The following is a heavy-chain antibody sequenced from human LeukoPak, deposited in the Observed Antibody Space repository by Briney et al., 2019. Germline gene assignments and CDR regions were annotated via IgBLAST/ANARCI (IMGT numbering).Heavy chain of an antibody. CDR2: IYPGDSDT. D-gene: IGHD3-22*01. J-gene: IGHJ4*02. V-gene: IGHV5-51*01. CDR1: GYSFTSYW. CDR3: ARHVSPGSSGYYAPFDY. Sequence: GESLKISCKGSGYSFTSYWIGWVRPMPGKGLEWMGIIYPGDSDTRYSPSFQGQVTISADKSINTAYLQWSSLKASDTAMYYCARHVSPGSSGYYAPFDYWGQGTLVTVSS.